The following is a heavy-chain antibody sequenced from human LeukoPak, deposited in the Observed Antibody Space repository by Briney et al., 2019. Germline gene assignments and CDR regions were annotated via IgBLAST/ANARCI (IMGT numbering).Heavy chain of an antibody. CDR1: GFTFSNYG. J-gene: IGHJ4*02. V-gene: IGHV3-30*18. CDR2: ISYGGTNK. D-gene: IGHD3-22*01. CDR3: AKGYFYDSSGYYGGGY. Sequence: GGSLRLSCAASGFTFSNYGMHWVRQAPGKGLEWVTVISYGGTNKYYADSVKGRFTISRDNSKNTLYLQMNSLRAEDTAVYYCAKGYFYDSSGYYGGGYWGQGTLVTVSS.